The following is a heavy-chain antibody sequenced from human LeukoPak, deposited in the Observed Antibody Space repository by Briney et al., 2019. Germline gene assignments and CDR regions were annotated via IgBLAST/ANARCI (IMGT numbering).Heavy chain of an antibody. Sequence: GGSLRLSCAASGFSVIRSFMSWVRQAPGKGLEWVSVIYSDGRTYYADAVKGRFTISRDNSQNTLYLLMNSLGAEDTAVYYCAREVGGYIGERGYFDYWGQGTLVAVSS. CDR3: AREVGGYIGERGYFDY. D-gene: IGHD5-12*01. CDR2: IYSDGRT. CDR1: GFSVIRSF. V-gene: IGHV3-66*01. J-gene: IGHJ4*02.